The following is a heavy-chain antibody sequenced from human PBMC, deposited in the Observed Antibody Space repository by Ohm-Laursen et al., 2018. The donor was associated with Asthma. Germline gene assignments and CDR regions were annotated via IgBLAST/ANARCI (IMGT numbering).Heavy chain of an antibody. CDR2: ISAYNGNT. Sequence: ASVKVSCKASGYTFTSYGISWVRQAPGQGLEWMGWISAYNGNTNYAQKLQGRVTMTTDTSTSTAYMELRSLRSDDTAVYYCARVGSSPLLGGFNYYYYYGMDVWGQGTTVTVSS. CDR3: ARVGSSPLLGGFNYYYYYGMDV. V-gene: IGHV1-18*01. J-gene: IGHJ6*02. D-gene: IGHD6-6*01. CDR1: GYTFTSYG.